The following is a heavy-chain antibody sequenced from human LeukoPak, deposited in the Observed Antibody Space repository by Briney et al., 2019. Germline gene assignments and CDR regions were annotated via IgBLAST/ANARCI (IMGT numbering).Heavy chain of an antibody. D-gene: IGHD3-22*01. CDR3: AKDWGYYDSSGPFDY. CDR1: GFTFSSHW. J-gene: IGHJ4*02. V-gene: IGHV3-74*01. Sequence: GGSLRLSCAASGFTFSSHWMHWVRQAPGKGLVWVSRINNDGSSTTYADSVKDRFTTSRNNSKNSLYLQMNSLRAEDTAVYYCAKDWGYYDSSGPFDYWGQGTLVTVSS. CDR2: INNDGSST.